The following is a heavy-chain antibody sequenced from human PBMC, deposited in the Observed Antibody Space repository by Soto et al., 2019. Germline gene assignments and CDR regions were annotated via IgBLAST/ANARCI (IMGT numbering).Heavy chain of an antibody. Sequence: QVQLQESGPGLVKPSQTLSLTCTVSGGSISSGGYYWSWIRQHPGKGLEWIGYIYYSGSTYYNPSLKSRVTISVDPSKNQFSLKLSSLTAADTAVYYCATSFLVVTDAFDIWGQGTMVTVSS. D-gene: IGHD2-15*01. CDR3: ATSFLVVTDAFDI. V-gene: IGHV4-31*03. CDR1: GGSISSGGYY. J-gene: IGHJ3*02. CDR2: IYYSGST.